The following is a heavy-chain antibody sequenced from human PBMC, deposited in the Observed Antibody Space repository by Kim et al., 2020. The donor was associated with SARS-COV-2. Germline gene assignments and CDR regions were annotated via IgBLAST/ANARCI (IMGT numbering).Heavy chain of an antibody. D-gene: IGHD2-2*01. CDR1: GGSFSGYY. V-gene: IGHV4-34*01. CDR3: ARVSKPSSSYYYGMDV. J-gene: IGHJ6*02. Sequence: SETLSLTCAVYGGSFSGYYWSWIRQPPGKGLEWIGEINHSGSTNYNPSLKSRVTISVDTSKNQFSLKLSSVTAADTAVYYCARVSKPSSSYYYGMDVWGQGTTVTVSS. CDR2: INHSGST.